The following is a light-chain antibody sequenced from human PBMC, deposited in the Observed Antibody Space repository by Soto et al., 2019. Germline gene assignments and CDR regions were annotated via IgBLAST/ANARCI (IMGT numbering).Light chain of an antibody. V-gene: IGLV2-14*03. CDR3: SSYTNTSTPVV. Sequence: QSVLTQPASVSESPGQSITISCTGTSSDIGGHNYVSWYQQHPGKAPKVMIYDVNNRPSGISHRFSGSKSGNTASLIISGLQTEDEADYYCSSYTNTSTPVVFGGGTKLTVL. CDR2: DVN. CDR1: SSDIGGHNY. J-gene: IGLJ2*01.